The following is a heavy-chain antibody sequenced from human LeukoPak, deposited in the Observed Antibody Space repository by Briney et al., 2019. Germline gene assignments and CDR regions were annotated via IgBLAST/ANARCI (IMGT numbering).Heavy chain of an antibody. J-gene: IGHJ6*04. V-gene: IGHV3-23*01. CDR3: ARDLHYHVAMDV. CDR2: IGSDNNA. CDR1: GFTFSAYA. Sequence: GGSLSLSCEASGFTFSAYAMTWVRQAPGQGLELVSSIGSDNNAHNSASVKGRFAISRDNSKSMLFLQLNSLRAEDTALYYCARDLHYHVAMDVWGEGTTVSPSS. D-gene: IGHD1-26*01.